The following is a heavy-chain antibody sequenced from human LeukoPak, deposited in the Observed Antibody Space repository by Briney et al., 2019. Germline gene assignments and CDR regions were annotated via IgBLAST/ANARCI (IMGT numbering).Heavy chain of an antibody. CDR1: GGSISSYY. CDR3: ASSIHYYGMDV. CDR2: IYYSGST. Sequence: PSETLSLTCTVSGGSISSYYWSWIRQPPGKGLEWIGYIYYSGSTNYNPSLKSRVTISVDTSKNQFSLKLSSVTAADTAVYYCASSIHYYGMDVWGQGTTVTVSS. V-gene: IGHV4-59*12. J-gene: IGHJ6*02.